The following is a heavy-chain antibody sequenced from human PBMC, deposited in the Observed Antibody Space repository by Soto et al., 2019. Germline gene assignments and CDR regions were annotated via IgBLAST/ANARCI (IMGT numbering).Heavy chain of an antibody. J-gene: IGHJ6*02. V-gene: IGHV3-49*03. CDR2: IRSKAYGGTT. CDR3: TRDSSISNVLLWFGEPHYYYGMDV. D-gene: IGHD3-10*01. CDR1: GFTFGDYA. Sequence: PGGSLRLSCTASGFTFGDYAMSWFRQAPGKGLEWVGFIRSKAYGGTTEYAASVKGRFTISRDDSKSISYLQMNSLKTEDTAVYYCTRDSSISNVLLWFGEPHYYYGMDVWGQGTTVTVSS.